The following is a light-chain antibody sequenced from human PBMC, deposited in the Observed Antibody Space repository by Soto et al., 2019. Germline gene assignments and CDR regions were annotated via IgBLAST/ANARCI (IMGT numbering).Light chain of an antibody. CDR3: QQPSYLLFS. CDR1: QSVSSY. V-gene: IGKV3-11*01. Sequence: ELVLTKSPATLSLSQGERATLSCRASQSVSSYLAWYQQKPGQAPRLLIYDASNRATGIPARFSGSGSGTDFTLTISILQAEDFTVYCSQQPSYLLFSFGDGTRLEIK. J-gene: IGKJ5*01. CDR2: DAS.